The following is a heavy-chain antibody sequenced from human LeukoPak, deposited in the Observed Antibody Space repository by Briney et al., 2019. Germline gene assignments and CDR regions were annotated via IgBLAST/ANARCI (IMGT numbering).Heavy chain of an antibody. V-gene: IGHV1-18*04. Sequence: ASVKVSCKASGFTFSNYYLHWVRQAPGQGLEWMGWISAYNGNTNYAQKLQGRVTMTTDTSTSTAYMELRSLRSDDTAVYYCARGSDPYYYYGMDVWGQGTTVTVSS. CDR1: GFTFSNYY. J-gene: IGHJ6*02. CDR2: ISAYNGNT. CDR3: ARGSDPYYYYGMDV.